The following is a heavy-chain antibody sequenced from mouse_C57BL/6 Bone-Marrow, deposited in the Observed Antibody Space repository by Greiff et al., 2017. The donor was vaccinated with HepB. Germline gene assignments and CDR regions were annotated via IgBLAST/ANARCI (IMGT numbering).Heavy chain of an antibody. D-gene: IGHD2-1*01. CDR1: GYTFTSYW. CDR3: ARTHNYYGNNLYFDY. V-gene: IGHV1-69*01. CDR2: IDPSDSYT. Sequence: QVQLQQPGAELVMPGASVKLSCKASGYTFTSYWMHWVKQRPGQGLEWIGEIDPSDSYTNYNQKFKGKSTLTVDKSSSTAYMQLSSLTSEDSAVYYCARTHNYYGNNLYFDYWGQGTTLTVSS. J-gene: IGHJ2*01.